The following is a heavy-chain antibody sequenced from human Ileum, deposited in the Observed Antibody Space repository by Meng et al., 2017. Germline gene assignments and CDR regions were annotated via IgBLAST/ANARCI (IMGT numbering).Heavy chain of an antibody. CDR1: GYTFTIYA. CDR3: ARGDSYGYVGIDY. CDR2: INTNTGNP. V-gene: IGHV7-4-1*02. J-gene: IGHJ4*02. D-gene: IGHD5-18*01. Sequence: QVPLGQCWSELKKPGAFVKVSCNASGYTFTIYAINWVRQAPGQGREWMGWINTNTGNPTYAQGFTGRFVFSLDTSVSTAYLQISSLKAEDTAVYYCARGDSYGYVGIDYWGQGTLVTVSS.